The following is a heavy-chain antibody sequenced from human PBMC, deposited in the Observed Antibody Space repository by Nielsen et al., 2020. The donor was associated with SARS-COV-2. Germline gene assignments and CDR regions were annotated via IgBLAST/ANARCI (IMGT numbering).Heavy chain of an antibody. CDR2: INPSSGDT. J-gene: IGHJ4*02. CDR3: ARGRYCTSVNCYAKINDY. D-gene: IGHD2-2*01. V-gene: IGHV1-2*06. Sequence: ASVKVSCKASGYTFTGYYMHWVRQAPGQGLEWMGRINPSSGDTTYAQKFQGVVTMTRDTSITTAYVELSRLRSDDTAVYYCARGRYCTSVNCYAKINDYWGQGTLVTVSS. CDR1: GYTFTGYY.